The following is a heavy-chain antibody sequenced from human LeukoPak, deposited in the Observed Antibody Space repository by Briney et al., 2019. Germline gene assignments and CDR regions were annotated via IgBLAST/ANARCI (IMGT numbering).Heavy chain of an antibody. CDR1: GYTFIGYD. J-gene: IGHJ4*02. CDR3: TSVRVCSGWPRPYYFEH. Sequence: ASVTVSCMPSGYTFIGYDLRWLRQAPGQGLEWLGWISPNTGATISAQRFQGRVTLTRDTSITTAYMELTTLTSDDTVVSYYTSVRVCSGWPRPYYFEHWGQGALVTVSS. CDR2: ISPNTGAT. V-gene: IGHV1-2*02. D-gene: IGHD6-19*01.